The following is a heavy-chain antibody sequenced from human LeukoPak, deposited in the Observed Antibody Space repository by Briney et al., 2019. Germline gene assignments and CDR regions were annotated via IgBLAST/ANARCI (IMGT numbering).Heavy chain of an antibody. CDR3: ASLGYCSSTSCPLDH. Sequence: GESLKISCKGSGYSFTSYWIGWVRQMPGKGLEWMGIIYPGDSDTRYSPSFQGQVTISADKSISTAYLQWSSLKASDTAMYYCASLGYCSSTSCPLDHWGQGTLVTVSS. D-gene: IGHD2-2*01. CDR2: IYPGDSDT. J-gene: IGHJ4*02. CDR1: GYSFTSYW. V-gene: IGHV5-51*01.